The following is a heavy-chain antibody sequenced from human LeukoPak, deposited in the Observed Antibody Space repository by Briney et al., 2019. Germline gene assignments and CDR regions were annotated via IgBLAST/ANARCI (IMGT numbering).Heavy chain of an antibody. Sequence: PSETLSLTCTVSGGSISSGNYYWSWIRQPAGKGLEWIGRIYSSGSTNYNPSLKSRVTISVDTSKNQFSLKLSSVTAADTAVYYCARLVLWFQQWGQGTLVTVSS. J-gene: IGHJ4*02. CDR2: IYSSGST. CDR3: ARLVLWFQQ. CDR1: GGSISSGNYY. V-gene: IGHV4-61*02. D-gene: IGHD3-10*01.